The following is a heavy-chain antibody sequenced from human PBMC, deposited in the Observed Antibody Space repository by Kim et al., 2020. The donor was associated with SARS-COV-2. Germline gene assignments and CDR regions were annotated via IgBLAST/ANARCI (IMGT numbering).Heavy chain of an antibody. J-gene: IGHJ5*02. D-gene: IGHD3-16*01. V-gene: IGHV7-4-1*02. Sequence: ASVKVSCKASGYSFTSYAMNWVRQAPGRGREWMGWIDTKTGKPTYAQDFLGRFGFSLDTSVNTAYLQISSLKADDTAVYFCGRAYKDDDDYFDQWGQGTLVTVSS. CDR3: GRAYKDDDDYFDQ. CDR2: IDTKTGKP. CDR1: GYSFTSYA.